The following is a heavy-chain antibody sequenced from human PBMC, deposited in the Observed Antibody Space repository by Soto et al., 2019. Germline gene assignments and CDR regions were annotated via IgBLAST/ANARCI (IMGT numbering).Heavy chain of an antibody. CDR1: GDFISTYY. D-gene: IGHD6-13*01. CDR3: PGEWGSTWPYWDFDL. V-gene: IGHV4-59*01. CDR2: LCSSGRT. J-gene: IGHJ2*01. Sequence: SESLSLTCTVAGDFISTYYRSWSRQFPGQGLEWIGSLCSSGRTNYNPTPQSRASISVDTSKNQFTLKLTSGTPGEPAGYYCPGEWGSTWPYWDFDLWGPGTLVTVSS.